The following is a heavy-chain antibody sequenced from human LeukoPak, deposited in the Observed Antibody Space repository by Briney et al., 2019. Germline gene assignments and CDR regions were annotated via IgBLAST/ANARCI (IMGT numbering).Heavy chain of an antibody. V-gene: IGHV3-21*01. CDR3: ARGRYCSGGSCYGFAALDY. J-gene: IGHJ4*02. CDR1: GFTFSSYS. CDR2: ISSSSSYI. D-gene: IGHD2-15*01. Sequence: GGSLRLSCAASGFTFSSYSMNWVRQAPGKGLEWVSSISSSSSYIHYADSVKGRFTISRDNAKNSLYLQMNSLRAEDTAVYYCARGRYCSGGSCYGFAALDYWGQGTLVTVSS.